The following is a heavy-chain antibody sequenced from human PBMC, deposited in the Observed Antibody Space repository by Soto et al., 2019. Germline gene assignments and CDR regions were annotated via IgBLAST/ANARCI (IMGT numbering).Heavy chain of an antibody. D-gene: IGHD6-19*01. J-gene: IGHJ4*02. CDR3: ARDPAPSGCYDY. Sequence: VGSLRLSCAASGFTFSDYWMHWVRQVPGKGLVWVSRINSDGSSTTYADSVKGRFTISRDNAKNTLYLQMNSLRAEDTAVYYCARDPAPSGCYDYWGQGTLVTVSS. V-gene: IGHV3-74*03. CDR1: GFTFSDYW. CDR2: INSDGSST.